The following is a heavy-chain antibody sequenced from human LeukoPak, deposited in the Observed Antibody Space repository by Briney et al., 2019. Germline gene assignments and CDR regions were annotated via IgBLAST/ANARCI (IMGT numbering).Heavy chain of an antibody. D-gene: IGHD6-19*01. J-gene: IGHJ4*02. CDR2: INHSGST. CDR3: ARLLSGWYLLPYFDY. V-gene: IGHV4-34*01. Sequence: SETLSLTCAVYGGSFSGYYWSWIRRPPGKGLEWIGEINHSGSTNYNPSLKSRVTISVDTSKNQFSLKLSSVTAADTAVYYCARLLSGWYLLPYFDYWGQGTLVTVSS. CDR1: GGSFSGYY.